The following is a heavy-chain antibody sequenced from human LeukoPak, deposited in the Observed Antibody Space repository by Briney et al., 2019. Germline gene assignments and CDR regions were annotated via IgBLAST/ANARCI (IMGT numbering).Heavy chain of an antibody. J-gene: IGHJ4*02. Sequence: PGGSLRLSCAASGFTFSSYWMHWVRQAPGKGLVWVSRINSDGSSTSYADSVKGRFTISRDNAKNALYLQMNSLRAEDTAVYYCAVDTAMGYAFDYWGQGTLVTVSS. CDR3: AVDTAMGYAFDY. V-gene: IGHV3-74*01. D-gene: IGHD5-18*01. CDR1: GFTFSSYW. CDR2: INSDGSST.